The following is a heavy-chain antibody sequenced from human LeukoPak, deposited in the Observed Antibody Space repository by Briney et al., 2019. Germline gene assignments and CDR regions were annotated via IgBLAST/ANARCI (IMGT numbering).Heavy chain of an antibody. CDR3: AGSASFVVRIDY. J-gene: IGHJ4*02. V-gene: IGHV4-59*01. Sequence: SETLSLTCTVSGGSISSYYWSWIRQPPGKGLEWIGYIYYSGSTNYNPSLESRVTISVDTSKNQFSLKLSSVTAADTAVYYCAGSASFVVRIDYWGQGTLVTVSS. CDR2: IYYSGST. D-gene: IGHD2-21*01. CDR1: GGSISSYY.